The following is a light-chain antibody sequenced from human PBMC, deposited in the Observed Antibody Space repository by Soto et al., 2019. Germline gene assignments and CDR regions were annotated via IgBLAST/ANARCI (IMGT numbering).Light chain of an antibody. J-gene: IGKJ1*01. CDR3: QHYGRSPWT. Sequence: DIVLTQSPGTLSLSPGERATLSCRDTQSVGSYLAWYQQKPGQAPRLLIYTTSNRATDIPDRFSGSGSGTDFTLTISRLEPEDFAVYYCQHYGRSPWTFGQGTKVEIK. V-gene: IGKV3-20*01. CDR1: QSVGSY. CDR2: TTS.